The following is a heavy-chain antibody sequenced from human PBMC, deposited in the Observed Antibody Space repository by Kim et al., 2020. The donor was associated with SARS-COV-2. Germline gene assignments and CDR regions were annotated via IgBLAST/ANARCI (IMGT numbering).Heavy chain of an antibody. Sequence: GGSLRLSCAASGFTFSSYGMHWVRQAPGKGLEWVAVISYDGSNKNYVDYVKGRFTISRDNSKNTLYLQMTSPRAEDTAVYYCARDIASYSSGWIYYYYGMDVLGQGTTVTVSS. J-gene: IGHJ6*02. CDR1: GFTFSSYG. V-gene: IGHV3-30*04. CDR2: ISYDGSNK. CDR3: ARDIASYSSGWIYYYYGMDV. D-gene: IGHD6-19*01.